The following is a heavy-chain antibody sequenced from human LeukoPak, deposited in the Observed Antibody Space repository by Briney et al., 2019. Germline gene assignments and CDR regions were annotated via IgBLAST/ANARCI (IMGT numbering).Heavy chain of an antibody. V-gene: IGHV1-18*01. CDR1: GYTFTSYG. CDR3: ARVREGFWSGYYPPDY. CDR2: ISAYNGNT. Sequence: GASVKVSCKASGYTFTSYGISWVRQAPGQGLEWMGWISAYNGNTNYAQKLQGRVTMTTDTSTSTAYMELRSLRSDDTAVYYCARVREGFWSGYYPPDYWGQGTLVTVSS. D-gene: IGHD3-3*01. J-gene: IGHJ4*02.